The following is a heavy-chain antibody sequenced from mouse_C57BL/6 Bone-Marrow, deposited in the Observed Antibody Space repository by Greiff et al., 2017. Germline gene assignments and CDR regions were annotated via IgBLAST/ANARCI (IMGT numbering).Heavy chain of an antibody. CDR3: ARAFYYGSSHGGYFDV. J-gene: IGHJ1*03. D-gene: IGHD1-1*01. CDR2: INPNYGTT. V-gene: IGHV1-39*01. Sequence: VQLQQSGPELVNPGASVKISCKASGYSFTDYNMNWVKQSNGKSLEWIGVINPNYGTTSYNQKFKGKATLTVDQSSSTAYMQLNSLTSEDSAVYYCARAFYYGSSHGGYFDVWGTGTTVTVSS. CDR1: GYSFTDYN.